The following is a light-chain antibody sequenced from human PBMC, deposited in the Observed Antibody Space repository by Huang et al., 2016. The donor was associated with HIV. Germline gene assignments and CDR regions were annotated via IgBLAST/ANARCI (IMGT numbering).Light chain of an antibody. CDR2: GAS. CDR1: QSVSSN. Sequence: EIVMTQSPATLSVSPGERATLSCRAGQSVSSNLAGYQQKPGQAPRLLIYGASTRATGIPARFSGSGSGTEFTLTISSLQSEDFAVYYCQQYNNWPPWYTFGQGTKLEIK. J-gene: IGKJ2*01. CDR3: QQYNNWPPWYT. V-gene: IGKV3-15*01.